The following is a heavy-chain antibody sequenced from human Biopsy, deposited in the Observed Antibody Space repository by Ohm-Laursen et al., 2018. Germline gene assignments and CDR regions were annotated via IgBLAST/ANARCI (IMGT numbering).Heavy chain of an antibody. CDR3: ARDRGYYSDRTVPGYFDL. J-gene: IGHJ2*01. V-gene: IGHV4-59*01. CDR2: VYYTGST. Sequence: GTLSLTCAVSGDSISSYYWSWIRQPPGKGLQWIGYVYYTGSTDYSPSLQSRVTISVDTSKNHFSLRLRSVTPADTAIYYCARDRGYYSDRTVPGYFDLWGRGTLVTVSS. CDR1: GDSISSYY. D-gene: IGHD3-22*01.